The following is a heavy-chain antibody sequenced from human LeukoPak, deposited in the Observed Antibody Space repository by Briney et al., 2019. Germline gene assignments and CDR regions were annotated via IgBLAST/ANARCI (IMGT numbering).Heavy chain of an antibody. CDR1: GFTFSNYW. CDR2: IISDGSAT. CDR3: ARDRVPYCSGVSCSVDV. D-gene: IGHD2-15*01. J-gene: IGHJ6*02. Sequence: PGGSLRLSCAASGFTFSNYWMQRVRQAPGKGLVWVSRIISDGSATNYADSVKGRFTISRDNAKNTLYLQMNSLRVEDTAVYYCARDRVPYCSGVSCSVDVWGQGTTVTVAS. V-gene: IGHV3-74*01.